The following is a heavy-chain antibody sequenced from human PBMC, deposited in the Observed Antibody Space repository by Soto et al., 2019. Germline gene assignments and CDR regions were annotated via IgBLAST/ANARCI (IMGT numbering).Heavy chain of an antibody. CDR1: GFTVSNNY. J-gene: IGHJ4*02. D-gene: IGHD3-10*01. CDR3: ATLPGGGGY. CDR2: IYSGGYT. Sequence: EVQLVESGGGLIQPGGSLRLSCAVSGFTVSNNYMSWVRQAPGKGLEGVSVIYSGGYTAYGDSVKGRFTISRDNSKNTLYLHMNILGATNTSLFFCATLPGGGGYWGQGTLVTVSS. V-gene: IGHV3-53*01.